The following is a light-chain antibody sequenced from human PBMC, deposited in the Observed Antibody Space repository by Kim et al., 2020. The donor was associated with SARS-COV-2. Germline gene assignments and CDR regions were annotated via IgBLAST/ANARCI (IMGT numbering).Light chain of an antibody. CDR2: CDS. CDR1: SIGSKS. V-gene: IGLV3-21*04. J-gene: IGLJ2*01. Sequence: PGKTARINYGGNSIGSKSVHWYQQKPGQDPVLVIYCDSDRPSGIPGRFSGSNSGNTATLTISRVEAGDEADYYCQVWDSSSDHRVVFGGGTQLTVL. CDR3: QVWDSSSDHRVV.